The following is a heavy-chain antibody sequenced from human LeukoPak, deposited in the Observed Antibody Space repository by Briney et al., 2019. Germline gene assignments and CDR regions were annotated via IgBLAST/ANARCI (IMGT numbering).Heavy chain of an antibody. CDR1: GYTFSNYN. CDR3: ARDRDYYDSSPPDY. V-gene: IGHV1-46*01. D-gene: IGHD3-22*01. Sequence: ASVKVSCKASGYTFSNYNIHWLRQAPGQGLEWMGIVNPSGDSTNYAQNFQGRVTMTRDTSISTAYMELSRLRSDDTAVYYCARDRDYYDSSPPDYWGQGTLVTVSS. CDR2: VNPSGDST. J-gene: IGHJ4*02.